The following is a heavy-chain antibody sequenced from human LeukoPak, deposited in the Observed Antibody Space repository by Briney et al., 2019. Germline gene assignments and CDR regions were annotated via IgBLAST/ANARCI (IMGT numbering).Heavy chain of an antibody. J-gene: IGHJ4*02. CDR1: GLTFRNYT. Sequence: GKSLTLSCAASGLTFRNYTMHWVRQAPGKGLEWVAVIWYDGSNKYYADSVKGRFTISRDNAKNSLYLQMNSLRAEDTAIYYCTRVGYIDEGIDYWGQGTLVTVSS. V-gene: IGHV3-33*03. CDR3: TRVGYIDEGIDY. CDR2: IWYDGSNK. D-gene: IGHD5-24*01.